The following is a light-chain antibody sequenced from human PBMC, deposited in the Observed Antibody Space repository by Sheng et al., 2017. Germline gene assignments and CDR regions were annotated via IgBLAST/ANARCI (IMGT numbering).Light chain of an antibody. CDR2: QDS. J-gene: IGLJ3*02. CDR3: QAWDINRGW. V-gene: IGLV3-1*01. Sequence: SYEVTQPPSVSVSPGQTASITCSGETLGDKYVCWFQQKPGRSPVLVIYQDSKRPSGIPERFSGSNSGNTATLTISGTQTLDEADYYCQAWDINRGWFGGGTKLTVL. CDR1: TLGDKY.